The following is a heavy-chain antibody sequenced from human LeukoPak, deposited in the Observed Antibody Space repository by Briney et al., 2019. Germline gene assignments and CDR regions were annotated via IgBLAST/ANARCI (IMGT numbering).Heavy chain of an antibody. CDR3: AKDSDYYDSSGYLDY. CDR2: ISGSGGST. Sequence: GGSLRLSCAASGFTFSSYAMSWVRQAPGKGLEWVSGISGSGGSTYYADSVKGRFTISRDNSKNTLYLQMNSLRAEDTAVYYCAKDSDYYDSSGYLDYWGQGTLVTVSS. J-gene: IGHJ4*02. V-gene: IGHV3-23*01. CDR1: GFTFSSYA. D-gene: IGHD3-22*01.